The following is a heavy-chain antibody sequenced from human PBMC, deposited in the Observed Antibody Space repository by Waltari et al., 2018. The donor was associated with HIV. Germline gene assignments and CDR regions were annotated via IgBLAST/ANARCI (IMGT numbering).Heavy chain of an antibody. CDR3: ARDWTITATTRVDF. J-gene: IGHJ4*03. V-gene: IGHV3-33*01. CDR1: GFIFNKFG. D-gene: IGHD1-20*01. CDR2: IWYDGGNE. Sequence: QVPLAESGGGVVQPGRSLRPTGVASGFIFNKFGMHWVRQKPGKGLEWVAAIWYDGGNEYYADSVKGRFTISRDNSKNTLYLQMNSLRAEDTAVYYCARDWTITATTRVDFWGPGTLVTVSS.